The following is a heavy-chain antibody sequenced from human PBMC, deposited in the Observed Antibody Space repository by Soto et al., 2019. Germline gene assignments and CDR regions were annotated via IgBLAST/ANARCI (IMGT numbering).Heavy chain of an antibody. V-gene: IGHV3-30*18. J-gene: IGHJ4*02. D-gene: IGHD4-17*01. Sequence: QVQLVESGGGVVQPGRSLRLSCAASGFTFSSYGMHWVRQAPGKGLEWVAVISYDGSNKYYADSVKGRFTISRDNSKNTLYLQMNSLRAEDPDVYYCAKDARAGYCDYDSLDYWCQGTLVTVAS. CDR1: GFTFSSYG. CDR2: ISYDGSNK. CDR3: AKDARAGYCDYDSLDY.